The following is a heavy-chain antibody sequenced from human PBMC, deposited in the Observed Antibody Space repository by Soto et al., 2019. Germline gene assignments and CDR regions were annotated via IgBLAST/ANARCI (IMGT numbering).Heavy chain of an antibody. J-gene: IGHJ4*02. CDR2: IYYSGST. D-gene: IGHD3-10*01. CDR1: GGSISSATYY. V-gene: IGHV4-39*07. CDR3: AGSHTFAWFGESFVRGFDY. Sequence: SETLSLTCTVSGGSISSATYYWGWIRQPPGKGLEWVGSIYYSGSTYYNPSLKSRVTISVDTSKNQFSLKLNSVTAADTAVYYCAGSHTFAWFGESFVRGFDYWGQGTLVTVSS.